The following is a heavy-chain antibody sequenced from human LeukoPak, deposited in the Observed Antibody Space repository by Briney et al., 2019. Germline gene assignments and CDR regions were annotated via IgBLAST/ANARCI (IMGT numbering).Heavy chain of an antibody. CDR2: IIPIFGTA. CDR3: ARVWFGEYNWFDP. Sequence: SVKVSCKASGGTFSSYAISWVRQAPGQGLEWMGGIIPIFGTANYAQKFQGRVTITADESTGTAYMELSSLRSEDTAVYYCARVWFGEYNWFDPWGQGTLVTVSS. J-gene: IGHJ5*02. V-gene: IGHV1-69*13. CDR1: GGTFSSYA. D-gene: IGHD3-10*01.